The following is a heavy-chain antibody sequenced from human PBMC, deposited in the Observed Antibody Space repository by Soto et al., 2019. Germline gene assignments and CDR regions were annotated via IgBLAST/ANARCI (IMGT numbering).Heavy chain of an antibody. Sequence: PGQSLKISCNGSGYSFTSFWIGWVRQMPGKGLEWMGIIYPGDSDTRYSPSFQGQVTISADKSISTAYLQWSSLKASDTAMYYCARPGYSYGFVYYFDYWSQGTLVTVSS. J-gene: IGHJ4*02. CDR2: IYPGDSDT. D-gene: IGHD5-18*01. CDR3: ARPGYSYGFVYYFDY. CDR1: GYSFTSFW. V-gene: IGHV5-51*01.